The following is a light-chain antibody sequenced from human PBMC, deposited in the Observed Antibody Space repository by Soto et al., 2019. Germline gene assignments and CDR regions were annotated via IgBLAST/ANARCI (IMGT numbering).Light chain of an antibody. CDR2: AAS. V-gene: IGKV1-27*01. CDR3: QKDNSAPCR. Sequence: DIQMTQSPSSLSTSVGDRVTITCRASQGISNYLAWYQQKPGKVPKRLIYAASTLQSGVPSRFSGSGSGTDFTLTISRLQPEDVATYYGQKDNSAPCRVGRGTKVVIK. J-gene: IGKJ1*01. CDR1: QGISNY.